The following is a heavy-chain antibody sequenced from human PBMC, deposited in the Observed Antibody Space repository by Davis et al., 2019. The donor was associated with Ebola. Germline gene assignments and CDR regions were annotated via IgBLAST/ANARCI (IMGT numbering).Heavy chain of an antibody. CDR1: GFTVSSNY. D-gene: IGHD2-8*01. J-gene: IGHJ5*02. CDR3: AKDRLSVYAIDNWFDP. V-gene: IGHV3-53*01. Sequence: GGSLRLSCAASGFTVSSNYMSWVRQAPGKGLEWVSVIYSGGSTYYADSVKGRFTISRDNSKNTLYLQMNSLRAEDTAVYYCAKDRLSVYAIDNWFDPWGQGTLVTVSS. CDR2: IYSGGST.